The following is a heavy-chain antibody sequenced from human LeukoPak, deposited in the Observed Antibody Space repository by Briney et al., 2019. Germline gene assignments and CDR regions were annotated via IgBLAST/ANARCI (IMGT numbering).Heavy chain of an antibody. Sequence: SETLSLTCTVSGGSISSYYWSWIRQPPGKGLEWIGYIYYSGSTNYNPSPKSRVTISVDTSKNQFSLKLSSVTAADTAVYYCAREYGNYYGSGEYYFDYWGQGTLVTVSS. CDR2: IYYSGST. D-gene: IGHD3-10*01. J-gene: IGHJ4*02. CDR3: AREYGNYYGSGEYYFDY. V-gene: IGHV4-59*01. CDR1: GGSISSYY.